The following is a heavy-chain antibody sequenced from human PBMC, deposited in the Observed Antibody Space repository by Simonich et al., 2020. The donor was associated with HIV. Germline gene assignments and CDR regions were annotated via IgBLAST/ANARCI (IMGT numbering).Heavy chain of an antibody. Sequence: QVQLVQSGAEVKKTGSSVKVSCKASGDTFSNYVIGWVRQAPGQGLEWMGGINPLFETTNYAQNFQGRVTITADDSTSTAYMELSSLRSEDTAVYYCARRVYSSSGYAFDIWGQGTMVSVSS. D-gene: IGHD6-6*01. V-gene: IGHV1-69*13. CDR1: GDTFSNYV. CDR2: INPLFETT. CDR3: ARRVYSSSGYAFDI. J-gene: IGHJ3*02.